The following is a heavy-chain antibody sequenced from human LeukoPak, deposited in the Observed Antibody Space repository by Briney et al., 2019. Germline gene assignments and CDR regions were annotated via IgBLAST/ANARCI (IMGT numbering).Heavy chain of an antibody. CDR2: ISGYNGDT. CDR3: AREQEVSSRWAGRSYYQYYYMDV. J-gene: IGHJ6*03. Sequence: ASVKVSCKASGYTFSNYGISWVRQAPGQGLEWMGWISGYNGDTNCGETFQGRVTMTTDTSTSTVYMELRSLRSDDTAVYYCAREQEVSSRWAGRSYYQYYYMDVWGKGTTVTVSS. V-gene: IGHV1-18*01. CDR1: GYTFSNYG. D-gene: IGHD6-13*01.